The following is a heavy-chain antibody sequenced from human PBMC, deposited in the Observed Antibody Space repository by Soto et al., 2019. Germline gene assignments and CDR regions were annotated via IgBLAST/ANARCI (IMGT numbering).Heavy chain of an antibody. D-gene: IGHD5-12*01. V-gene: IGHV3-30*04. CDR2: ISYDGRNK. J-gene: IGHJ4*02. Sequence: PGGSLRLSCAASGFTFSSYAIHWVRQAPGKGLEWVAVISYDGRNKYYADSVKGRFTISRDNSKNTLYLQMHSLRAEDTAVYYCARDPEEMATIPDYFDYWGQGTLVTAPQ. CDR3: ARDPEEMATIPDYFDY. CDR1: GFTFSSYA.